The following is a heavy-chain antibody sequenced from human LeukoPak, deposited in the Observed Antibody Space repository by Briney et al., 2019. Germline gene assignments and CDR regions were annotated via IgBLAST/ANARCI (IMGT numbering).Heavy chain of an antibody. Sequence: GGSLRLSCAASGFAFSNYGMHWVRQAPGKGLEWVALIWYDGTNENYADSVKGRFTISRDNSRNTLYLQLNSLRAEDTALYYCARESRIWSGIWNFDYWGQGTLVIVSS. J-gene: IGHJ4*02. V-gene: IGHV3-33*01. CDR3: ARESRIWSGIWNFDY. D-gene: IGHD3-3*01. CDR1: GFAFSNYG. CDR2: IWYDGTNE.